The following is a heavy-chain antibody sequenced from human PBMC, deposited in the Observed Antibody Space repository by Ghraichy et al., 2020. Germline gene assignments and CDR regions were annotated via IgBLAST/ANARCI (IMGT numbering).Heavy chain of an antibody. Sequence: GESLNISCAASGFTFSDYHIDWIRQAPGKGLEWLSYISTGGGSIYYADSVKGRFTISRDNAKNSLYLQMNSLRAEDTAVYYCARVRSSYGYGFDHWGRGTLVTVSS. D-gene: IGHD5-18*01. CDR3: ARVRSSYGYGFDH. CDR1: GFTFSDYH. V-gene: IGHV3-11*01. CDR2: ISTGGGSI. J-gene: IGHJ4*02.